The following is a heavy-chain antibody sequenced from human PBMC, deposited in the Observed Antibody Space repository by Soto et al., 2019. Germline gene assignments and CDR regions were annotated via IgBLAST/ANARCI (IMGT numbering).Heavy chain of an antibody. V-gene: IGHV4-31*03. CDR2: IYYTETT. CDR3: ARVPFGYYATGYYFQFNWFDP. Sequence: PSETLSLTCTLSGDSITTRGYYWSWIRQFPGQGLEWIGYIYYTETTFFNPSLKSRVTMSVDTSKNQFSLRLTSVTAADTAVYYCARVPFGYYATGYYFQFNWFDPWGPGTLVTVSS. D-gene: IGHD3-9*01. J-gene: IGHJ5*02. CDR1: GDSITTRGYY.